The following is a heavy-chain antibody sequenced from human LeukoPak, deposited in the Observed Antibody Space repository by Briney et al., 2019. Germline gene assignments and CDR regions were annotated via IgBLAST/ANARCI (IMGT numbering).Heavy chain of an antibody. J-gene: IGHJ4*02. CDR1: GFTFSSYA. D-gene: IGHD3-22*01. V-gene: IGHV3-30-3*01. CDR2: ISYDGSNK. CDR3: ARDQEDSSGYYLFDY. Sequence: GGSLRLPCAASGFTFSSYAMHWVRQAPGKGLEWVAVISYDGSNKYYADSVKGRFTISRDNSKNTLYLQMNSLRAEDTAVYYCARDQEDSSGYYLFDYWGQGTLVTVSS.